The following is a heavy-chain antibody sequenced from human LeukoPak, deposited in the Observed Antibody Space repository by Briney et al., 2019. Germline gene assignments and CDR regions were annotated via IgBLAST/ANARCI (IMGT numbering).Heavy chain of an antibody. CDR3: ARAPRAENWFDP. CDR1: GGSLSIGMYY. Sequence: PSQTLSLTRTVSGGSLSIGMYYWSWIRQPAGKGLEWIGRIYTSGSTNYNPSLKSRVTISVDTSKSQFSLKLSSVTAADTAVYYCARAPRAENWFDPWGQGTLVTVSS. CDR2: IYTSGST. J-gene: IGHJ5*02. D-gene: IGHD6-6*01. V-gene: IGHV4-61*02.